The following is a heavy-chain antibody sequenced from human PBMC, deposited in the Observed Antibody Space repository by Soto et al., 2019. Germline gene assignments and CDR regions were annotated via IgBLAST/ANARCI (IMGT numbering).Heavy chain of an antibody. CDR2: INSDGSST. V-gene: IGHV3-74*01. J-gene: IGHJ4*02. CDR1: GFTFSSYW. D-gene: IGHD3-22*01. CDR3: AIRASYYDSSGYFDY. Sequence: EVQLVESGGGLVQPGGSLRLSCAASGFTFSSYWMHWVRQAPGKGLVWVSRINSDGSSTSYADSVKGRITISRDNATNTLYLQMNSLRAEDTAVYYCAIRASYYDSSGYFDYWGQGTLVTVSS.